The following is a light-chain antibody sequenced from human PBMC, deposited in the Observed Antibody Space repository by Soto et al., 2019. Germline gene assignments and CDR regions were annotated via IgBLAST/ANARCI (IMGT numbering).Light chain of an antibody. CDR1: SSNIGAGYD. Sequence: QSVLTQPPSVSGAPGQRVTISCTGSSSNIGAGYDVHWYQQLPGTAPKLLIYANNNRPSGVPDRFSGSKSGTSASLAITGLQAEDEADYYCQSYDSSLSAYVFGSGTKLTAL. J-gene: IGLJ1*01. CDR2: ANN. V-gene: IGLV1-40*01. CDR3: QSYDSSLSAYV.